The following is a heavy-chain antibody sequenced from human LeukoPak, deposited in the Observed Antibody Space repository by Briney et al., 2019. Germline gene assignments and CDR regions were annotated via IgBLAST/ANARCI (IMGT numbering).Heavy chain of an antibody. V-gene: IGHV3-30*03. CDR2: ISYDGSNK. D-gene: IGHD3-3*01. CDR1: GFSFSRYG. J-gene: IGHJ4*02. Sequence: GGSLRLSCAASGFSFSRYGMHWVRQAPGKGLEWVAVISYDGSNKYYADSVKGRFTISRDNSKNTLYLQMNSLRAEDTAVYYCARGGVVLFDYWGQGTLVTVSS. CDR3: ARGGVVLFDY.